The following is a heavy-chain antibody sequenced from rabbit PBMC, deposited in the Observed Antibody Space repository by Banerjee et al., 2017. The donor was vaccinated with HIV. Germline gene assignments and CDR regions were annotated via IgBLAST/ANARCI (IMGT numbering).Heavy chain of an antibody. Sequence: QEQLVESGGGLVQPEGSLTLTCTASGFSFSSSYWIFWVRQAPGKGLEWIACIYTGNSDRTYYASWAKARFTISKTSSTTVSLQMTSLTAADTATYFCARDQDGYADYAYGGYFNLWGQGSLFTVS. J-gene: IGHJ4*01. CDR1: GFSFSSSYW. D-gene: IGHD6-1*01. CDR3: ARDQDGYADYAYGGYFNL. CDR2: IYTGNSDRT. V-gene: IGHV1S45*01.